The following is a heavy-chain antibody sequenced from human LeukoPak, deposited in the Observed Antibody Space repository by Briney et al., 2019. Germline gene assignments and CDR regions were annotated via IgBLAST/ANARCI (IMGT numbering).Heavy chain of an antibody. D-gene: IGHD1-26*01. Sequence: ASVKVSCKASGYTFTNYYIHWVRQAPGQGLEWMGLINPGGGNTNYAQNFQGRVTMTRDTSASTAYMELSSLRSEDMAVYYCARGSSPRGNSGSYSGWFDPWGQGTLVTVSS. CDR3: ARGSSPRGNSGSYSGWFDP. J-gene: IGHJ5*02. CDR1: GYTFTNYY. CDR2: INPGGGNT. V-gene: IGHV1-46*01.